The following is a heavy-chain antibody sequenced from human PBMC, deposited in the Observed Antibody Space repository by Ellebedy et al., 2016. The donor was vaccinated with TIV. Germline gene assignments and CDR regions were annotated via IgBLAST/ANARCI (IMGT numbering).Heavy chain of an antibody. V-gene: IGHV1-69*13. CDR1: GSSFSSYP. Sequence: AASVKVSCKASGSSFSSYPIRWARQAPGQGLEWMGGIIPTFGTINYAQKFQGRITITADESTSTVYLELSSLTSEDTAGYYCARGGRDILTGYYSDFWGQGTLVTVSS. D-gene: IGHD3-9*01. J-gene: IGHJ4*02. CDR2: IIPTFGTI. CDR3: ARGGRDILTGYYSDF.